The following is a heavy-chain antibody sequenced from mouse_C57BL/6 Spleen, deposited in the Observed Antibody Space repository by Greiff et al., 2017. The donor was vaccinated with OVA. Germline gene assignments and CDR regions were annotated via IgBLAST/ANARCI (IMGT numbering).Heavy chain of an antibody. J-gene: IGHJ2*01. Sequence: VQLQQSGPELVKPGASVKLSCKASGYSFTDYNMNWVKQSNGKSLEWIGVISPKYGTTRYNQKFNGKATLTVDQSSSTAYMQLNSLTSEDSAVYYCARSYYDYDYLDYWGQGTTLTVSS. CDR3: ARSYYDYDYLDY. D-gene: IGHD2-4*01. CDR2: ISPKYGTT. CDR1: GYSFTDYN. V-gene: IGHV1-39*01.